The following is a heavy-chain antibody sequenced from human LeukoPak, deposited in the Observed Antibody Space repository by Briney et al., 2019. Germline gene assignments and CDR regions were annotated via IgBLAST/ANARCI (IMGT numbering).Heavy chain of an antibody. D-gene: IGHD6-6*01. CDR1: GFTFSSYS. J-gene: IGHJ4*02. V-gene: IGHV3-21*01. CDR3: ARSPAARPYYFDY. CDR2: ISSSSSYI. Sequence: GGSLRLSCAASGFTFSSYSMNWVRQAPGKGLEWVSSISSSSSYIYYADSVKGRFTISRDNAKNSLYLQVNSLRAEDTAVYYCARSPAARPYYFDYWGQGTLVTVSS.